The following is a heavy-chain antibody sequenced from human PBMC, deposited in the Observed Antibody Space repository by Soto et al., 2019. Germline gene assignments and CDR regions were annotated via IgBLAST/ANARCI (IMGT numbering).Heavy chain of an antibody. D-gene: IGHD3-22*01. CDR3: ARDLLDYYDSSGYYSFFDY. Sequence: QVQLVQSGAEVKKPGSSVKVSCKASGGTFSSYAISWVRQAPGQGLEWMGGINPIFGTANYAQKFQGRVTITADESTSTAYMELSSLRSEDTAVYYCARDLLDYYDSSGYYSFFDYWGQGTLVTVSS. CDR1: GGTFSSYA. J-gene: IGHJ4*02. CDR2: INPIFGTA. V-gene: IGHV1-69*12.